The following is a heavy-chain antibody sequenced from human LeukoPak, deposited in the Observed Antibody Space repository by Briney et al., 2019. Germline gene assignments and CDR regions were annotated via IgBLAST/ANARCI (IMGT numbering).Heavy chain of an antibody. CDR1: GFTFSSYW. J-gene: IGHJ6*04. CDR3: ARDYYGSGSYYLYYYYGMDV. Sequence: GGSLRLSCAASGFTFSSYWMSWVRQAPGKGLEWVANIKQDGSEKYYVDSVKGRFTISRDNAKNSLYLQMNSLGAEDTAVYYCARDYYGSGSYYLYYYYGMDVWGKGTTVTVSS. V-gene: IGHV3-7*03. CDR2: IKQDGSEK. D-gene: IGHD3-10*01.